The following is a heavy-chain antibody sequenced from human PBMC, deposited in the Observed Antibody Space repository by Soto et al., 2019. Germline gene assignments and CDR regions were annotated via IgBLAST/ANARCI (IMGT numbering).Heavy chain of an antibody. J-gene: IGHJ4*02. CDR2: IYYSGST. Sequence: SETLSLTCTVSGGSISSGGYYWSWIRQHPGKGLEWIGYIYYSGSTYYNPSLKSRVTISVDTSKNQFSLKLSSVTAADTAVYYCTHGLGYGDYVATYYFDYWGQGTLVTVSS. D-gene: IGHD4-17*01. CDR1: GGSISSGGYY. CDR3: THGLGYGDYVATYYFDY. V-gene: IGHV4-31*03.